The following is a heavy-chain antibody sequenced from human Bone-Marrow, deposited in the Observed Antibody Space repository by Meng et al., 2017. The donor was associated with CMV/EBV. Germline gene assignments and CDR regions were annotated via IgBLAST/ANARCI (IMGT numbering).Heavy chain of an antibody. V-gene: IGHV4-59*01. Sequence: SETLSLTCTVSGGFISSYYWSWNRQPPGKGLEWIGYIYYSGSTNYNTSLKSRVTISVDTSKNQFSLKLSSVTAADTAVYYCARDSRIAALRFDYWGQGKLVTVSS. J-gene: IGHJ4*02. D-gene: IGHD6-6*01. CDR3: ARDSRIAALRFDY. CDR2: IYYSGST. CDR1: GGFISSYY.